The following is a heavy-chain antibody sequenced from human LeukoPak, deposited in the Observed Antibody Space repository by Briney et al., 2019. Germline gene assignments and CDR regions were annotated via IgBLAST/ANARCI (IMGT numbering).Heavy chain of an antibody. J-gene: IGHJ4*02. CDR3: ARILKPRGYSGYDIYDY. D-gene: IGHD5-12*01. CDR1: GYTFTSYG. Sequence: ASVKVSFKASGYTFTSYGISWVRQAPGQGLEWMGWISAYNGNTNYAQKLQGRVTMTTDTSTSTAYMELRSLRSDDTAVYYCARILKPRGYSGYDIYDYWGQGTLVTVSS. V-gene: IGHV1-18*01. CDR2: ISAYNGNT.